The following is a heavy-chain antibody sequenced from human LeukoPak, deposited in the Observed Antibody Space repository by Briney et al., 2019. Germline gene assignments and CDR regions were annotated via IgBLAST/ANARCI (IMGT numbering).Heavy chain of an antibody. CDR2: ISADSIST. V-gene: IGHV3-74*03. D-gene: IGHD6-13*01. Sequence: GGSLRLSCATSGFTFSYHWMQWVRQAPGKGLVWVSRISADSISTTYADSVKGRFTISRDNAKNTLYLQMSSLRAEDTAVYYCVRDSSAATCWGLGTLVTVPS. CDR3: VRDSSAATC. J-gene: IGHJ1*01. CDR1: GFTFSYHW.